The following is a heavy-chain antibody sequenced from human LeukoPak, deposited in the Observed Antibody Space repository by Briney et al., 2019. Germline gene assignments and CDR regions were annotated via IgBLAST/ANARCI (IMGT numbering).Heavy chain of an antibody. J-gene: IGHJ6*03. Sequence: ASVKVSCKASGGTFSSYAISWVRQAPGQGLEWMGGIIPIFGTANYAQKFQGRVTITTDESTSTAYMELSSLRSEDTAVYYCARGSIAARSYNYYMDVWGKGTTVTASS. V-gene: IGHV1-69*05. D-gene: IGHD6-6*01. CDR1: GGTFSSYA. CDR3: ARGSIAARSYNYYMDV. CDR2: IIPIFGTA.